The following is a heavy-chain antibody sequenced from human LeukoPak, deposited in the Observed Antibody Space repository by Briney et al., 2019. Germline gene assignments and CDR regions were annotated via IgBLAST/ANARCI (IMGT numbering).Heavy chain of an antibody. Sequence: PSETLSLTCTVSGGSISFYYWSWIRQPPGKGLEWIGYIYYSGSTNYNPSLKSRVTISVDTSKNQFSLKLSSVTAADTAVYYCARIFHCSGGSCYSVDVWGQGTTVTVSS. CDR3: ARIFHCSGGSCYSVDV. D-gene: IGHD2-15*01. V-gene: IGHV4-59*01. J-gene: IGHJ6*02. CDR1: GGSISFYY. CDR2: IYYSGST.